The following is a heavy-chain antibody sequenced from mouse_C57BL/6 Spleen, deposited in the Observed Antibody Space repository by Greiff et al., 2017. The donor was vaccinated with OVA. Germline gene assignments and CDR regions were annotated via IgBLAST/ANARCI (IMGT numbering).Heavy chain of an antibody. CDR2: IHPNSGST. D-gene: IGHD2-2*01. Sequence: VQLQQPGAELVKPGASVKLSCKASGYTFTSYWMHWVKQRPGQGLEWIGMIHPNSGSTNYNEKFRSKATLTVDKSSSTAYMQLSSLTSEDSAVYYCASGLWLRQVDDWGQGTTLTVSS. CDR1: GYTFTSYW. CDR3: ASGLWLRQVDD. V-gene: IGHV1-64*01. J-gene: IGHJ2*01.